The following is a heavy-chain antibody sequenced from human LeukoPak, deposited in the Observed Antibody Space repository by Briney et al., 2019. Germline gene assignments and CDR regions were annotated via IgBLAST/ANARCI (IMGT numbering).Heavy chain of an antibody. Sequence: GGSLRLSCAASGFTFSNAWMSWVRQAPGKGLEWVGRIKSNTHGGTTDYAAPVKGRFTISRDDSKNTLYLQMNSLKTEDTAVYYCTTGYWSGYYHIGYWGQGTLVTVSS. CDR3: TTGYWSGYYHIGY. CDR1: GFTFSNAW. J-gene: IGHJ4*02. D-gene: IGHD3-3*01. V-gene: IGHV3-15*01. CDR2: IKSNTHGGTT.